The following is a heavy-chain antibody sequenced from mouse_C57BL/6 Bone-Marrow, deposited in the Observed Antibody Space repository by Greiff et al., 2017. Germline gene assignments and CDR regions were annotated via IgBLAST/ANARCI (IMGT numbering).Heavy chain of an antibody. Sequence: EVKLVESGGGLVKPGGSLKLSCAASGFTFSSYAMSWVRQTPEKRLEWVATISDGGSYTYYPDNVKGRFTISRDNAKNNLYLQMSHLKAEDTAMYYGARDGLGGFAYWGQGTLVTVSA. D-gene: IGHD3-3*01. CDR3: ARDGLGGFAY. V-gene: IGHV5-4*01. J-gene: IGHJ3*01. CDR2: ISDGGSYT. CDR1: GFTFSSYA.